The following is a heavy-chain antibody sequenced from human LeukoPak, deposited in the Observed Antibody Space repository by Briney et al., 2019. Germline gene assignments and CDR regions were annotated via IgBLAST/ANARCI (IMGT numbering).Heavy chain of an antibody. CDR3: ARGDIVVVVAATDAFDI. D-gene: IGHD2-15*01. J-gene: IGHJ3*02. V-gene: IGHV1-46*01. CDR1: GYTFTSYY. Sequence: ASVKVSCKASGYTFTSYYMHWVRQAPGQGLEWMGIINPSGGSTSYAQKFQGRVTMTRDMSTSTVYMELSSLRPEDTAVYYCARGDIVVVVAATDAFDIWGQGTMVTVSS. CDR2: INPSGGST.